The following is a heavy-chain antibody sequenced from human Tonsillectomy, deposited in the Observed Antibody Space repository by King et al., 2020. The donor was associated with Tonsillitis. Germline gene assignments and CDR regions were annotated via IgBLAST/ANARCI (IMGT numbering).Heavy chain of an antibody. Sequence: VQLVESGGGVVQTGRSLRLSCAASGFTFSSYGMHWVRQAPGKGLEWVAVISDDESNKYYADSVEGRFTISRDNSRNTLYLQMNSLRAEDTAVYYCARRAPYYDSSGYSYWFAPWGQGTLVTVSS. CDR3: ARRAPYYDSSGYSYWFAP. D-gene: IGHD3-22*01. V-gene: IGHV3-33*05. J-gene: IGHJ5*02. CDR1: GFTFSSYG. CDR2: ISDDESNK.